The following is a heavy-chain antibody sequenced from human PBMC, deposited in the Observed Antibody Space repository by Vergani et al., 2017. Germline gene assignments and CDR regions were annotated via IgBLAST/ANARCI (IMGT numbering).Heavy chain of an antibody. Sequence: EVQLMESGGGWAQPGGSLRLSCAASGFVFSESPIHWVRQVPGKGLEWLGHIRRRSEHYATAYGPSLIGRATISSDDSTNTAYLQLSRLGTDDTAIYFCSAQTQSCHDYWGQGTLVAVSS. CDR1: GFVFSESP. CDR3: SAQTQSCHDY. D-gene: IGHD3-10*01. J-gene: IGHJ4*02. V-gene: IGHV3-73*01. CDR2: IRRRSEHYAT.